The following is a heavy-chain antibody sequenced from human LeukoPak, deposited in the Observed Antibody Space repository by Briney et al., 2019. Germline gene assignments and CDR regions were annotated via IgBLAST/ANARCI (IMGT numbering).Heavy chain of an antibody. CDR2: INHSGST. CDR1: GGSFSGYY. V-gene: IGHV4-34*01. D-gene: IGHD5-12*01. Sequence: SETLSLTCAVYGGSFSGYYWSWIRQPPGKGLEWIGEINHSGSTNYNPSLKSRVTISVDTSKNQFSLKLSSVTAADTAVYYCARGGSRYSGYGISSPKSRLDYRIDYWGQGTLVTASS. J-gene: IGHJ4*02. CDR3: ARGGSRYSGYGISSPKSRLDYRIDY.